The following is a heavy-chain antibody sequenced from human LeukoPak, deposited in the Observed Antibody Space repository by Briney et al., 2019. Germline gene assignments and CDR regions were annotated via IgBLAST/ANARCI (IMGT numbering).Heavy chain of an antibody. V-gene: IGHV1-2*04. CDR1: GYTFTGYY. CDR3: ATPREWELRGGRPPEYYFDY. J-gene: IGHJ4*02. D-gene: IGHD1-26*01. CDR2: INPNSGGT. Sequence: ASVKVSCKASGYTFTGYYMHWVRQAPGQGLEWMGWINPNSGGTNYAQKFQGWVTVTRDTSISTAYMELSRLRSDDTAVYYCATPREWELRGGRPPEYYFDYWGQGTLVTVSS.